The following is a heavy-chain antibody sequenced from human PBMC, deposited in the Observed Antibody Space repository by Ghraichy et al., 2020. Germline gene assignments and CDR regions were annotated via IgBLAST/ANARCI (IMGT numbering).Heavy chain of an antibody. J-gene: IGHJ4*02. CDR3: ARDLGDGYNDFDY. Sequence: GSLNISCAASGFTFSSYGMHWVRQAPGKGLEWVAVIWYDGSNKYYADSVKGRFTISRDNSKNTLYLQMNSLRAEDTAVYYCARDLGDGYNDFDYWGQGTLVTVSS. CDR2: IWYDGSNK. D-gene: IGHD5-24*01. CDR1: GFTFSSYG. V-gene: IGHV3-33*01.